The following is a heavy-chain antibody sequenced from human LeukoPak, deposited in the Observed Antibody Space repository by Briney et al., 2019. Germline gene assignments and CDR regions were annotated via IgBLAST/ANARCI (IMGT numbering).Heavy chain of an antibody. D-gene: IGHD6-13*01. J-gene: IGHJ4*02. V-gene: IGHV3-73*01. CDR2: IRSKANSYAT. CDR3: TRQVLYSSSWFPLDY. CDR1: GFTFSGSA. Sequence: GGSLKLSCAASGFTFSGSAMHWVRQASGKGLVWVGRIRSKANSYATAYAASVKGRFTISRDDSKNTAYLQMNSLKTEDTAVYYCTRQVLYSSSWFPLDYWGQGTLVTVSS.